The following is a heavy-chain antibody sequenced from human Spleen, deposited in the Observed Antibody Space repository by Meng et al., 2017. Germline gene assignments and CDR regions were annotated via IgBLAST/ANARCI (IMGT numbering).Heavy chain of an antibody. CDR3: ASRDDFLTGADY. CDR2: IIPIFGTP. CDR1: GGTFSTYA. D-gene: IGHD3-9*01. J-gene: IGHJ4*02. V-gene: IGHV1-69*06. Sequence: QVQLVQSGAEVKKAGSSVKVSCKASGGTFSTYAINWVRQAPGQGLEWMGGIIPIFGTPDYAQKFQGRVTITADKSTSTVYMELSSLRSEDTAMYYCASRDDFLTGADYWGQGSLVTVSS.